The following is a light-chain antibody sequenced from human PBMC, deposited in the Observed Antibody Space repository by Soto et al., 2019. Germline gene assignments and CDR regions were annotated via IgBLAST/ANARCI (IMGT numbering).Light chain of an antibody. V-gene: IGKV3-15*01. CDR2: GAS. J-gene: IGKJ1*01. CDR3: QQYNNWWT. Sequence: VMTQSPATLSVSPGERGTLSCRASQSVDSNLAWYQQKPGQAPRLLICGASTRATGISARFSGSGSGTEFTLTISSLQSEDFGVYYCQQYNNWWTFGQGTKVDIK. CDR1: QSVDSN.